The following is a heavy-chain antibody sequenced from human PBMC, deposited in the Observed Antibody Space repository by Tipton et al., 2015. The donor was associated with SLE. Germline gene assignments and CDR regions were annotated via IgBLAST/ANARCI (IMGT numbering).Heavy chain of an antibody. CDR3: ASGYCSSTSCYTPITM. CDR1: GGSISSSSYY. CDR2: IYYSGST. V-gene: IGHV4-61*05. Sequence: TLSLTCTVSGGSISSSSYYWGWIRQPPGKGLEWIGYIYYSGSTNYNPSLKSRVTISVDTSKNQFSLKLSSVTAADTAVYYCASGYCSSTSCYTPITMWGQGTLVTVSS. D-gene: IGHD2-2*02. J-gene: IGHJ4*02.